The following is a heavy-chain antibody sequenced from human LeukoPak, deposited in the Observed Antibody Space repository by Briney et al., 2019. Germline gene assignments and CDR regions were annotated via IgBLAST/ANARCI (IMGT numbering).Heavy chain of an antibody. CDR1: GFTFSSYS. Sequence: GGSLRLSCAASGFTFSSYSMNWVRRAPGKGLEWVSSISSSSSYIYYADSVKGRFTISRDNAKNSLYLQMNSLRAEDTAVYYCAREGEVRGVIIVHNYYYYMDVWGKGTTVTVSS. J-gene: IGHJ6*03. V-gene: IGHV3-21*01. CDR3: AREGEVRGVIIVHNYYYYMDV. CDR2: ISSSSSYI. D-gene: IGHD3-10*01.